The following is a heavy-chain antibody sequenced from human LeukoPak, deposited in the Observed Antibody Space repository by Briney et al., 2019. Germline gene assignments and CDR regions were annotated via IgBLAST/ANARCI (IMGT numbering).Heavy chain of an antibody. CDR3: ARHDVVPVIRRGFDF. CDR1: GGSVSGYY. D-gene: IGHD2-21*02. J-gene: IGHJ4*02. CDR2: IFYSGTT. Sequence: PSETLSLTCTVSGGSVSGYYWSWILQSPGKGLEWIGYIFYSGTTLYSPSLKSRVTMSVDTSENQFSLKLTSVTATDTAVYYCARHDVVPVIRRGFDFWGQGILVTVSS. V-gene: IGHV4-59*08.